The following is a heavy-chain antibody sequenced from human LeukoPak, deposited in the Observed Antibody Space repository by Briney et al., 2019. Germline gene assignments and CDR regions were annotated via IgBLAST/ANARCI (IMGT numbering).Heavy chain of an antibody. CDR3: ARDSGYSPNLSVDY. CDR2: INSDGSST. J-gene: IGHJ4*02. Sequence: GGSLRLSCAASGFTFSSYWMHWVRQAPGKGLVWVSRINSDGSSTSYADSVKDRFTISRDNAKNTLYLQMNSLRAEDTAVYYCARDSGYSPNLSVDYWGQGTLVTVSS. D-gene: IGHD5-18*01. CDR1: GFTFSSYW. V-gene: IGHV3-74*01.